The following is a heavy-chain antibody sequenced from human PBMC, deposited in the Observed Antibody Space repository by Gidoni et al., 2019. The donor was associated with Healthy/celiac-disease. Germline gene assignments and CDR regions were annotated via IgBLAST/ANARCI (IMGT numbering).Heavy chain of an antibody. D-gene: IGHD3-3*01. CDR1: GGSISSYY. CDR2: IYYSGST. Sequence: QVQLQESGPGLVKPSETLSLTCTVSGGSISSYYWSWIRQPPGKGLEWIGYIYYSGSTNYNPSLKSRVTISVDTSKNQFSLKLSSVTAADTAVYYCARHGPADFWSGYPAGGFDYWGQGTLVTVSS. CDR3: ARHGPADFWSGYPAGGFDY. V-gene: IGHV4-59*08. J-gene: IGHJ4*02.